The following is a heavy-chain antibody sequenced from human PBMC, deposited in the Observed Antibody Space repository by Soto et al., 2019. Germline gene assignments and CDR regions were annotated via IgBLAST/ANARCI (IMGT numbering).Heavy chain of an antibody. J-gene: IGHJ4*02. V-gene: IGHV5-10-1*01. CDR3: TTDGWPPYYYDSSGPGFDY. CDR2: IDPSDSQT. D-gene: IGHD3-22*01. CDR1: GYSFAVYW. Sequence: PGESLKISCNGSGYSFAVYWITWVRQKPGKGLEWMGRIDPSDSQTYYSPSFRGHVTISATKSITTVFLQWSSLRASDTAVYYCTTDGWPPYYYDSSGPGFDYWGQGTLVTVSS.